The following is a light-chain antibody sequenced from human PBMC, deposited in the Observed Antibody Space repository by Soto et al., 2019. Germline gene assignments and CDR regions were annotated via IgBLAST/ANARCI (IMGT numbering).Light chain of an antibody. CDR1: SSEVGGYNY. J-gene: IGLJ1*01. CDR2: DVS. V-gene: IGLV2-14*03. Sequence: QSLLTQPASVSGSPGQSIAISCTGTSSEVGGYNYVSWYQHHPGKAPKLMIYDVSNRPSGVSNRFSGSKSGDTASLTISGLQAEDEADYYCSSYTSSSTYVFGTGTKVTVL. CDR3: SSYTSSSTYV.